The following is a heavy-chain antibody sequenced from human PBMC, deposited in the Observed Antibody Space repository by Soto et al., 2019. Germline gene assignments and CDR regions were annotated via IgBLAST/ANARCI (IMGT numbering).Heavy chain of an antibody. J-gene: IGHJ4*02. Sequence: QVQLVQSGAEVKKPGASVKVSCKTSGYHFTRYYIHWVRQAPGKGLEWMGIINPTGGRATYAQKFQGRVSMTRDTSTTTVYMELTGVKSEDTAVYFCSRDRCSSTSCYPDYWGQGTLVTVSS. CDR1: GYHFTRYY. D-gene: IGHD2-2*01. CDR3: SRDRCSSTSCYPDY. V-gene: IGHV1-46*03. CDR2: INPTGGRA.